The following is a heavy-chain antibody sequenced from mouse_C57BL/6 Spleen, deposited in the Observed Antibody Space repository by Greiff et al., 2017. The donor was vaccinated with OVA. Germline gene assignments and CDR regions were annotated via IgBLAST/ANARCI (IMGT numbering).Heavy chain of an antibody. CDR1: GYTFTSYD. J-gene: IGHJ2*01. Sequence: VQLQQSGPELVKPGASVKLSCKASGYTFTSYDINWVKQRPGPGLEWIGWIYPRDGSTKYNEKFKGKATLTVDTSSSTAYMELHSLTSEDSAVYFCARRYSNYLYYFDYWGQGTTLTVSA. V-gene: IGHV1-85*01. CDR2: IYPRDGST. D-gene: IGHD2-5*01. CDR3: ARRYSNYLYYFDY.